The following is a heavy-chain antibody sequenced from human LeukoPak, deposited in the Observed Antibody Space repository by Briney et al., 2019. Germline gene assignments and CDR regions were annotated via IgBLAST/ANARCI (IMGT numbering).Heavy chain of an antibody. V-gene: IGHV3-48*03. CDR2: ISSSGSTI. Sequence: QAGGSLRLSCAASGFTFSSYEMNWVRQAPGKGLEWVSYISSSGSTIYYADSVKGRFTISRDNAKNSLYLQMNSLRAEDTAVYCCARDTTIHYGMDVWGQGTTVTVSS. J-gene: IGHJ6*02. CDR1: GFTFSSYE. D-gene: IGHD3-3*01. CDR3: ARDTTIHYGMDV.